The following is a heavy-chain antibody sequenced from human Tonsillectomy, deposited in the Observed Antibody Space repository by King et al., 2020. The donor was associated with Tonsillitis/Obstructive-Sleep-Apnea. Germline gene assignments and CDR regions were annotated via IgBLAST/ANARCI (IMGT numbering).Heavy chain of an antibody. J-gene: IGHJ6*03. CDR1: GYTFTGYY. Sequence: HVQLVESGAEVKKPGASVKVSCKASGYTFTGYYMHWVRRAPGQGLEWMGRINPNSGGTNYAQKFQGRVTMTRDTSISTAYMELSTLRSDDTAVYYCAREAGPGSFYADFYYSYMDVWGKGTTVTVSS. D-gene: IGHD3-10*01. CDR3: AREAGPGSFYADFYYSYMDV. CDR2: INPNSGGT. V-gene: IGHV1-2*06.